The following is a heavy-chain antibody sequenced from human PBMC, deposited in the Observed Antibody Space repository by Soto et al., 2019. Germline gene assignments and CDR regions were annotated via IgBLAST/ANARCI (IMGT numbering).Heavy chain of an antibody. D-gene: IGHD3-22*01. CDR3: ARMGDSSGYSGWFAP. V-gene: IGHV3-66*01. J-gene: IGHJ5*02. CDR2: IYSGGST. CDR1: GFTVSSNY. Sequence: EVQLVESGGGLVQPGGSLRLSCAASGFTVSSNYMSWVRQAPGKGLEWVSVIYSGGSTYYADSVKGRFTISRDNSKNTLYLQMNSLRAEDTAVYYCARMGDSSGYSGWFAPWGQGTLVTVSS.